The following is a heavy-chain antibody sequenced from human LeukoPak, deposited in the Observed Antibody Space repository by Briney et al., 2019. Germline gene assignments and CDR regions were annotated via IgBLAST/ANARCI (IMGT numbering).Heavy chain of an antibody. CDR3: ARARPGGPYAFDI. CDR2: ISSSSSYI. CDR1: GFTFSDYY. J-gene: IGHJ3*02. D-gene: IGHD3-10*01. V-gene: IGHV3-11*06. Sequence: PGGSLRLSCAASGFTFSDYYMSWIRQAPGKGLEWVSSISSSSSYIYYADSVKGRFTISRDSAKNSLYLQMNSLRAEDTAVYYCARARPGGPYAFDIWGQGTMVTVSS.